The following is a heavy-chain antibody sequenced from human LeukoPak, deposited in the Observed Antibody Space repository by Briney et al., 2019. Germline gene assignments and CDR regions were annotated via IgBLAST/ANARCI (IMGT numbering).Heavy chain of an antibody. CDR2: INSDGRST. CDR3: VLHPPYGSGGYIDS. V-gene: IGHV3-74*01. J-gene: IGHJ4*02. D-gene: IGHD3-10*01. CDR1: RFTFSDYW. Sequence: GGSLRLSCAASRFTFSDYWMHWVRQAPGKGLVWVSRINSDGRSTNYADSVEGRFTISRDNAKNTLFLQMNSLRVEDTAVYFCVLHPPYGSGGYIDSWGQGTLVTVSS.